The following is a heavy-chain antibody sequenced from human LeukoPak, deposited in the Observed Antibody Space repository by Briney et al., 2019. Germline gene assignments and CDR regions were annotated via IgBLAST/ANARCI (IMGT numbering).Heavy chain of an antibody. D-gene: IGHD3-10*01. V-gene: IGHV4-61*02. J-gene: IGHJ5*02. Sequence: SETLSLTCTVSGGSISSGSYYWRWLRQPAGRGLEWIGRIYTSGSTNYNPSLKSRVTISVDTSKNQFSLKLSSVTAADTAVYYCARKRRDYYGSGTFDPWGQGTLVTVSS. CDR1: GGSISSGSYY. CDR2: IYTSGST. CDR3: ARKRRDYYGSGTFDP.